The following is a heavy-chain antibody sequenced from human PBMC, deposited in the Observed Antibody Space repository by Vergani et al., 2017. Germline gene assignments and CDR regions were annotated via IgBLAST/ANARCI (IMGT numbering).Heavy chain of an antibody. CDR1: GGSISSGSYY. D-gene: IGHD2-15*01. CDR3: ARIGSGGSRSELLLSYYYYGMDV. Sequence: QVQLQESGPGLVKPSQTLSLTCTVSGGSISSGSYYWSWIRQPAGKGLEWIGRIYTSGSTNYNPSLKSRVTISVDTSKNQFSLKLSSVTAADTAVYYWARIGSGGSRSELLLSYYYYGMDVWGQGTTVTVSS. J-gene: IGHJ6*02. CDR2: IYTSGST. V-gene: IGHV4-61*02.